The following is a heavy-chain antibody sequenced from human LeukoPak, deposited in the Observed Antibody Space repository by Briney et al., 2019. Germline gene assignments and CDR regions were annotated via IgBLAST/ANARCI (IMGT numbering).Heavy chain of an antibody. J-gene: IGHJ4*02. D-gene: IGHD6-19*01. CDR3: ARYRFINGWYTFDY. CDR1: GVSISSDH. CDR2: IYVDGNS. Sequence: PSETLSLTCAVSGVSISSDHWSWVRQSAGKGLEWIGRIYVDGNSNFNPALKSRVTMSVDTSKNQFSLKLTSVTAADTAVYYCARYRFINGWYTFDYWGQGTQVTVSS. V-gene: IGHV4-59*10.